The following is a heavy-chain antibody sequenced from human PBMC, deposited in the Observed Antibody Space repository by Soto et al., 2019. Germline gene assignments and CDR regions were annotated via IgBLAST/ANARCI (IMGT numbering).Heavy chain of an antibody. J-gene: IGHJ4*02. D-gene: IGHD3-22*01. V-gene: IGHV1-69*13. CDR3: ARGAPGKGSGYYYLPRGVFDY. Sequence: SVKVSCKASGGTFSSYAISWVLQAPGQGLEWMGGIIPIFGTANYAQKFQGRVTITADESTSTAYMELSSLRSEDTAVYYCARGAPGKGSGYYYLPRGVFDYWGQGTLVTVSS. CDR2: IIPIFGTA. CDR1: GGTFSSYA.